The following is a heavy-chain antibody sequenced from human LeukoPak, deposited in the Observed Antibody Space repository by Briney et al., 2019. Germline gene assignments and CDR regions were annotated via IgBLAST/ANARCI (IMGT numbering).Heavy chain of an antibody. CDR3: ARAGIPMGGYQGWFDP. V-gene: IGHV4-61*02. D-gene: IGHD5-12*01. CDR1: GGSISSGSYY. CDR2: IYTSGST. Sequence: SETLSLTCTVSGGSISSGSYYWSWIRQPAGKGLEWIGRIYTSGSTNYNPSLKSRVTISVDTSKNQFSLKLSSVTAADTAVYYCARAGIPMGGYQGWFDPWGQGTLVTVSS. J-gene: IGHJ5*02.